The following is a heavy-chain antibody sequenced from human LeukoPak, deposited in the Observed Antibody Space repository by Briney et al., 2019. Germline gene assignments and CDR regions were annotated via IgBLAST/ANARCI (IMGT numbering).Heavy chain of an antibody. D-gene: IGHD3-10*01. J-gene: IGHJ4*02. CDR3: ARGSLVHYYGSGSYRIRAGFDY. V-gene: IGHV3-48*03. CDR1: GFTFGDYA. Sequence: GGSLRLSCTVSGFTFGDYALNWVRQAPGKGLEWVSYISGSGSTIYYADSVKGRFTISRDNAKNSLYLQVNSLRAEDTAVYYCARGSLVHYYGSGSYRIRAGFDYWGQGTLVTVSS. CDR2: ISGSGSTI.